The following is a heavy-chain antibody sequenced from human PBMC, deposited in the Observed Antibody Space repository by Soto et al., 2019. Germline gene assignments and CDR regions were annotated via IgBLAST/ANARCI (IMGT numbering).Heavy chain of an antibody. V-gene: IGHV1-8*01. CDR1: GYTFSDFD. J-gene: IGHJ6*02. CDR3: ARGNPFNYDGFDV. Sequence: ASVKVSCKASGYTFSDFDINWLRQAAGQGPEWMGWMNAKSGDTFSAQRLQGKFNMTWDTSLSTAYMEVGSLTSDDAAIYYCARGNPFNYDGFDVWGQGTTVTVSS. CDR2: MNAKSGDT. D-gene: IGHD3-3*01.